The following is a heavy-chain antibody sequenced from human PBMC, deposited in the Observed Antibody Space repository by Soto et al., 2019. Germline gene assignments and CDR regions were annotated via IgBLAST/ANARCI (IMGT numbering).Heavy chain of an antibody. J-gene: IGHJ4*02. D-gene: IGHD3-16*01. Sequence: GGSLRLSGAASGFTFSSYGMHWVRQAPGKGLEWVAFIWHDGGNKFYAESVKGRFTISRDNSKNTLYLQMTSLSAEDTAMYYCARDGDVNTGFGKDYWGQGTLVTVSS. CDR1: GFTFSSYG. V-gene: IGHV3-33*01. CDR3: ARDGDVNTGFGKDY. CDR2: IWHDGGNK.